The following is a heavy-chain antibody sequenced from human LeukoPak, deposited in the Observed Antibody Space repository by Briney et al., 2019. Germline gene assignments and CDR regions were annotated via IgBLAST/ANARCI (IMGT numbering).Heavy chain of an antibody. V-gene: IGHV1-69*01. J-gene: IGHJ5*02. Sequence: GSSVKVSCKASGGTFSSYAISWVRQAPGHGLEWMGAIIPIFGTANYAQKFQGRVTITSDESTSTAYMEPRSLRSEDTAVYYCARVGYPDIVVVPTNWFDPAGERPLVTVSS. CDR1: GGTFSSYA. D-gene: IGHD2-2*01. CDR3: ARVGYPDIVVVPTNWFDP. CDR2: IIPIFGTA.